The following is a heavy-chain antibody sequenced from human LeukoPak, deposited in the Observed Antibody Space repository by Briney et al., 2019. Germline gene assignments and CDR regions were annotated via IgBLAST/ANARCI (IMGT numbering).Heavy chain of an antibody. CDR1: GFTFSSYA. V-gene: IGHV3-21*01. CDR2: ISSSSSYI. J-gene: IGHJ4*02. D-gene: IGHD2-2*01. CDR3: ARAADFDY. Sequence: PGGSLRLSCAASGFTFSSYAMSWVRQAPGKGLEWVSSISSSSSYIYYADSVKGRFTISRGNAKNSLYLQMNSLRAEDTAVYYCARAADFDYWGQGTLVTVSS.